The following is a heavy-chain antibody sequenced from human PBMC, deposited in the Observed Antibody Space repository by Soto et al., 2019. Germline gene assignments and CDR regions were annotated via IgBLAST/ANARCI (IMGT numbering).Heavy chain of an antibody. V-gene: IGHV1-69*01. D-gene: IGHD2-15*01. CDR1: GGTFSRDA. CDR3: ARGVVVVAASQLGWFDP. CDR2: IIPMFGTA. Sequence: QVQLVQSGAEVKKPGSSVKVSCKASGGTFSRDAISWVRQAPGQGLEWMGGIIPMFGTAKYVQKFQGRLTSTADESTTTAYMELRSVRSDDTAVYYCARGVVVVAASQLGWFDPWGQGTLVTVSS. J-gene: IGHJ5*02.